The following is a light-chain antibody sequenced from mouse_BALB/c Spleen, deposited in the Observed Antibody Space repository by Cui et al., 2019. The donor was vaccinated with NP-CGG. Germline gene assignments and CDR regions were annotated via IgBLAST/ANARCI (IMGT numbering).Light chain of an antibody. J-gene: IGLJ1*01. V-gene: IGLV1*01. CDR1: TGAVTSSNY. Sequence: QLVVTQESALTTSPGETVTLTCRSSTGAVTSSNYANWVQEKPDHLFTGLIGGTNNRPPGVPARFSGSLVGDKAALTITGAQTEDETIYFCALWYSNPWVFGGGTKLTVL. CDR2: GTN. CDR3: ALWYSNPWV.